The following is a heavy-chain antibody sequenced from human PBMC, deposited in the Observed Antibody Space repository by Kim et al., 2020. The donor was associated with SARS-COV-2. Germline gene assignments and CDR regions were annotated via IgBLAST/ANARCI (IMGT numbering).Heavy chain of an antibody. CDR3: ATHALQSNSWYALDV. J-gene: IGHJ6*01. CDR1: GFSFSTYW. Sequence: GGSLRLSCAASGFSFSTYWMHWVRQAPRKGPVWVSRINTDGSNIAYADSVRGRFTISRDNAKNTLYLQMHSLRADDTAVYYCATHALQSNSWYALDVWGQGTALTVS. V-gene: IGHV3-74*01. D-gene: IGHD6-13*01. CDR2: INTDGSNI.